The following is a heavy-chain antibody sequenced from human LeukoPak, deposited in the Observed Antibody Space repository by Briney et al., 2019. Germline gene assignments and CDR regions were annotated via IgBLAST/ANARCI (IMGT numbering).Heavy chain of an antibody. CDR1: GGSISSYY. D-gene: IGHD3-9*01. V-gene: IGHV4-59*12. CDR3: ARDSYDILTGSFDY. J-gene: IGHJ4*02. Sequence: SETLSLTCTVSGGSISSYYWSWIRQPPGKGLEWIGSIYYSGSTYYNPSLKSRVTISVDTSKNQFSLKLSSVTAADTAVYYCARDSYDILTGSFDYWGQGTLVTVSS. CDR2: IYYSGST.